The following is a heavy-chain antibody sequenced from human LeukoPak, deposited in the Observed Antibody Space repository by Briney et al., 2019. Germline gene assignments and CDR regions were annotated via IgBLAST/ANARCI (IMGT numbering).Heavy chain of an antibody. Sequence: ASVKVSCKASGYTFTGYYMHWVRQAPGQGLEWMEWINANSGGTNYAQKFQGRVTMTRGTSISTAYMELSRLRSDDTAVYYCATGIAVAGFDYWGQGTLVTVSS. CDR3: ATGIAVAGFDY. CDR1: GYTFTGYY. D-gene: IGHD6-19*01. V-gene: IGHV1-2*02. CDR2: INANSGGT. J-gene: IGHJ4*02.